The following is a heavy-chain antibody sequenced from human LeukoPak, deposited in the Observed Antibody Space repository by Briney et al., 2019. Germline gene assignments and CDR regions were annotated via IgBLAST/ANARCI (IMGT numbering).Heavy chain of an antibody. CDR3: ARVYYDFWSGYEYDTFDI. D-gene: IGHD3-3*01. CDR2: ISAYNGNT. V-gene: IGHV1-18*01. Sequence: GASVKVSCKASGYTFTSYGIRWLRQNPGQGLEWMGWISAYNGNTNYAQKLQGRVTMTTDTSTSTAYMELRSLRSDDTAVYYCARVYYDFWSGYEYDTFDIWGQGTMVTVSS. CDR1: GYTFTSYG. J-gene: IGHJ3*02.